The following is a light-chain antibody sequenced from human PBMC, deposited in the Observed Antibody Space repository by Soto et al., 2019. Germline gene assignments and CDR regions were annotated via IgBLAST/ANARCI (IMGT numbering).Light chain of an antibody. V-gene: IGKV3-15*01. CDR1: QSVSASY. CDR2: GAS. Sequence: EIVLTQSPGTLSLSPGERATLSCRASQSVSASYLAWYQHKPGQAPRILTYGASTRATGIPARLSGSGSGTEFNLTISSLQPEDFAVYYCQQYYNWPRTFGQGTKVDI. CDR3: QQYYNWPRT. J-gene: IGKJ1*01.